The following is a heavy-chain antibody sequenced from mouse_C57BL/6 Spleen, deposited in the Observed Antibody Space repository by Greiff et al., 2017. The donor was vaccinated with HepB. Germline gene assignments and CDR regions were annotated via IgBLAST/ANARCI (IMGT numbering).Heavy chain of an antibody. D-gene: IGHD1-1*01. V-gene: IGHV2-9-1*01. CDR2: IWTGGGT. Sequence: VQLQQSGPGLVAPSQSLSITCTVSGFSLTSYAISWVRQPPGKGLEWLGVIWTGGGTNYNSALKSRLSISKDNSKSQVFLKMNSLQTDDTARYYCATYYYGSSYEYFDVWGTGTTVTVSS. CDR3: ATYYYGSSYEYFDV. CDR1: GFSLTSYA. J-gene: IGHJ1*03.